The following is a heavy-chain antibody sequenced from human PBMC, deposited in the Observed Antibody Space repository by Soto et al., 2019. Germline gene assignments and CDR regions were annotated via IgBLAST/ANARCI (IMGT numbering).Heavy chain of an antibody. CDR1: GFTFSSYG. D-gene: IGHD4-17*01. CDR3: ERSTVSPLYYYYYGMDV. J-gene: IGHJ6*02. V-gene: IGHV3-33*01. CDR2: IWYDGSKK. Sequence: QVQLVESGGGVVQPGRSLRISCAASGFTFSSYGMHWVRQAPGKGLEWVAVIWYDGSKKYYADSVKGRFIISRDNSKNTLGLQMNRLRAEDTAVYCCERSTVSPLYYYYYGMDVWGRGTTVTVS.